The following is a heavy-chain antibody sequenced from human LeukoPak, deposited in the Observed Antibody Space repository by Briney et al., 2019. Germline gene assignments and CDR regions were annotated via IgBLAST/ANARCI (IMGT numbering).Heavy chain of an antibody. CDR1: RFTFSNYW. J-gene: IGHJ6*03. Sequence: GGSLRLSCAASRFTFSNYWMNWVRQAPGKGLEWVANIKQDASEKYYVDSVRGRFTISRDNAKNSLYLQMDSLRGEDTAVYFCARGVAALMDVWGKGTQSPSP. CDR3: ARGVAALMDV. CDR2: IKQDASEK. V-gene: IGHV3-7*04. D-gene: IGHD6-6*01.